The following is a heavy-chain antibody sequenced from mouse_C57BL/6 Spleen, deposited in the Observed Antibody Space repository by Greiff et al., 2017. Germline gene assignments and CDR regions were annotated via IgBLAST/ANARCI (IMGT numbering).Heavy chain of an antibody. D-gene: IGHD4-1*01. V-gene: IGHV1-81*01. CDR3: ARTGAGTLDY. CDR2: IYPRSGNT. Sequence: VQLQQSGAELARPGASVKLSCKASGYTFTSYGISWVKQRTGQGLEWIGEIYPRSGNTYYNEKFKGKDTLTADKSSSTAYMEVRSLTSEDAAVYFCARTGAGTLDYRGQGTTRTGSS. CDR1: GYTFTSYG. J-gene: IGHJ2*01.